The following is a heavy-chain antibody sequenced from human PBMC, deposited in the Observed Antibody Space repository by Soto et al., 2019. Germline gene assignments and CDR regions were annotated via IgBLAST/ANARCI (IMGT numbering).Heavy chain of an antibody. CDR2: INPNSGAT. V-gene: IGHV1-2*06. J-gene: IGHJ5*02. CDR1: GYTFTGYF. CDR3: ANIPPTPDWFDP. D-gene: IGHD2-2*02. Sequence: ASVKVSCKASGYTFTGYFIHWLRHAPGQGLEWMGRINPNSGATNYARKFHDRVTMTRDTSINTAYMELSSLRSDDTAIYYCANIPPTPDWFDPWGQGTLVTVSS.